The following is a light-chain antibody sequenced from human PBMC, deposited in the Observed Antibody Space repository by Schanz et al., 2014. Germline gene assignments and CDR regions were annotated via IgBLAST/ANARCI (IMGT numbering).Light chain of an antibody. V-gene: IGLV1-40*01. J-gene: IGLJ2*01. CDR1: SSNIGAGYG. Sequence: QSVLTQPPSVSGAPGQRVTISCTGSSSNIGAGYGVHWYQQLPGTAPKLLIYDNSRRPSGVPDRFSASKSGNTASLTVSGLQAEDEADFYCSSYAGSNNILFGGGTKLTVL. CDR3: SSYAGSNNIL. CDR2: DNS.